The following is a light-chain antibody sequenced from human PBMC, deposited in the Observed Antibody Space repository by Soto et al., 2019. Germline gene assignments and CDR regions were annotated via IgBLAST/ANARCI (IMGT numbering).Light chain of an antibody. CDR2: LAS. Sequence: IQLTESPSCLCASVGDTLTMACRASQDIVTYLAWYQQKPGKAPKLLIYLASTLQSGVPSRFSGSGSGTDFTLTISSLQPEDFATYFCQQLNRYPLTFGGATKVDLK. CDR1: QDIVTY. V-gene: IGKV1-9*01. J-gene: IGKJ4*01. CDR3: QQLNRYPLT.